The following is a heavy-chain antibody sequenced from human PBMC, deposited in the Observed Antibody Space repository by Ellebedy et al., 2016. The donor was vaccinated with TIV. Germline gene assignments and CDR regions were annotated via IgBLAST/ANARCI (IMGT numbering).Heavy chain of an antibody. J-gene: IGHJ4*02. V-gene: IGHV1-18*01. Sequence: ASVKVSCXASGYIFNSYGISWVRHAPGQGPEWMGWISTNNGNTNYAQKLQGRVSMTTDTSTSTAYMELWSLRSDDTAVYYCARDPQKYYYDNSGSYFDYWGQGTLVTVSS. CDR1: GYIFNSYG. CDR2: ISTNNGNT. CDR3: ARDPQKYYYDNSGSYFDY. D-gene: IGHD3-22*01.